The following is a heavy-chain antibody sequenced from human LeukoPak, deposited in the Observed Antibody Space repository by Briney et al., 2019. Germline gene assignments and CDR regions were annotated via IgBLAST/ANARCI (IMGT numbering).Heavy chain of an antibody. V-gene: IGHV3-48*03. J-gene: IGHJ4*02. CDR2: ISSSGSTI. CDR1: GFTFGSYE. D-gene: IGHD2-15*01. Sequence: GGSLRLSCAASGFTFGSYEMNWVRQAPGKGLEWVSYISSSGSTIYYADSVKGRFTIPRDNAKNSLYLQMNSLRAEDTAVYYCARDKAVVAAHFDYWGQGTLVTVSS. CDR3: ARDKAVVAAHFDY.